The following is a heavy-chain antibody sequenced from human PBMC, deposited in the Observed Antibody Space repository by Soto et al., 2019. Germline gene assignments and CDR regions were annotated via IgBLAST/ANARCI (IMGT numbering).Heavy chain of an antibody. J-gene: IGHJ3*02. Sequence: EVQLVESGGGLVQPGGSLRLSCAASGFTFSSYWMSWVRQAPGKGLEWVANIKQDGSEKYYVDSVKGRFTISRDNAKNSLYLQMNSLRAEDTAVYYCLVVPADIVAFDIWGQGTMVTVSS. CDR1: GFTFSSYW. V-gene: IGHV3-7*05. CDR2: IKQDGSEK. D-gene: IGHD2-2*01. CDR3: LVVPADIVAFDI.